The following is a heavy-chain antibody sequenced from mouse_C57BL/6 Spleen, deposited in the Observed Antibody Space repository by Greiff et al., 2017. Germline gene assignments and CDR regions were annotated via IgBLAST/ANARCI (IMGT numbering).Heavy chain of an antibody. CDR1: GFTFSSYA. D-gene: IGHD2-13*01. J-gene: IGHJ3*01. CDR3: TREGDTWFAY. CDR2: ISSGGDYI. Sequence: EVKLVESGEGLVKPGGSLKLSCAASGFTFSSYAMSWVRQTPEKRLEWVAYISSGGDYIYYADTVKGRFTISRDNARNTLYLQMSSLKSEDTAMYYCTREGDTWFAYWGQGTLVTVSA. V-gene: IGHV5-9-1*02.